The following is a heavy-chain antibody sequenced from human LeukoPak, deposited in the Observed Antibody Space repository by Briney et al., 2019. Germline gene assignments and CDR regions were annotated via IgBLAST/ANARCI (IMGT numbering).Heavy chain of an antibody. V-gene: IGHV3-48*03. CDR1: GFXFSSYA. CDR2: ISSSGSTT. CDR3: ARMFEF. J-gene: IGHJ4*02. Sequence: GGSLRLSCAASGFXFSSYAINWVRQAPGKGLEWVSYISSSGSTTYYADSVKGRFTISRDNAKNSLFLQMNSLRAEDTAVYFCARMFEFWGQGTLVTVSS.